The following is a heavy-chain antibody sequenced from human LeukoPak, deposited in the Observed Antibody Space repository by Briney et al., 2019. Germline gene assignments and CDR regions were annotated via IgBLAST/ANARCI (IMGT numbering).Heavy chain of an antibody. Sequence: SETLSLTCTVSGGSISSYYWSWIRQPTGKGLEWIGYIYYSGSTNYNPSLKSRVTISVDTSKNQFSLKLSSVTAADTAVYYCASSDILTGYYHFDYWGQGTLVTVSS. CDR3: ASSDILTGYYHFDY. CDR2: IYYSGST. CDR1: GGSISSYY. V-gene: IGHV4-59*08. D-gene: IGHD3-9*01. J-gene: IGHJ4*02.